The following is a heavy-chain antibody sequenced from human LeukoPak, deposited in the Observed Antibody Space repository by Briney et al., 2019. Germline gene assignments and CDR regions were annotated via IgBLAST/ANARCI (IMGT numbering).Heavy chain of an antibody. D-gene: IGHD1-7*01. J-gene: IGHJ4*02. Sequence: ASVKVSCKASGYTFTSYGISWVRQAPGQGLEWTGWISAYNGNTNYAQKLQGRVTMTTDTSTSTAYMELRSLRSDDTAVYYSARSLSAGTTNLADYWGQGTLVTVSS. CDR1: GYTFTSYG. CDR3: ARSLSAGTTNLADY. V-gene: IGHV1-18*01. CDR2: ISAYNGNT.